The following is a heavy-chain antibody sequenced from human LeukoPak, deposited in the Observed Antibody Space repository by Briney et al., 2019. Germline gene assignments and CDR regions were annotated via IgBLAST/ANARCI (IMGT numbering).Heavy chain of an antibody. J-gene: IGHJ3*02. Sequence: GGSLRLSCAASGFTFSDYYMSWIRQAPGKGLEWVSYISSSGSTIYYADSVKGRFTISRDNAKNSLYLQMNSLRAEDTAVYYCARDWISSNCGGDCYSTYDAFDIWGQGTMVTVSS. CDR2: ISSSGSTI. D-gene: IGHD2-21*02. CDR1: GFTFSDYY. CDR3: ARDWISSNCGGDCYSTYDAFDI. V-gene: IGHV3-11*04.